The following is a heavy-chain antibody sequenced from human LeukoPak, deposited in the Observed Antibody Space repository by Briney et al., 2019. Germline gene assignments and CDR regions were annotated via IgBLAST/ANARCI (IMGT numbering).Heavy chain of an antibody. V-gene: IGHV4-59*01. CDR3: ARPTVVASYYTDV. D-gene: IGHD3-22*01. CDR1: GGSISSYY. CDR2: IYYSGTT. J-gene: IGHJ6*03. Sequence: SETLSLTCTVSGGSISSYYWNWSRQPPGPGLEWIGYIYYSGTTNYNPSLKSRVTISRDPSKNQFSLKLSSVPAADTAVYYCARPTVVASYYTDVWGTGTTVTVSS.